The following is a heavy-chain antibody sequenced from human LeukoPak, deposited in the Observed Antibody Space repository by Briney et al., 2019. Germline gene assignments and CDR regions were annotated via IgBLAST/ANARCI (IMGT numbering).Heavy chain of an antibody. Sequence: EASVKVSCKASGYTFTSYDINWVRQATGQGGEWMGWMNPNSGNTGYTQKFQGRVTMTRNTSISTAYMELSSLRSEDTAVYYCARVGPYGGNSAPYAFDIWGQGTMVTVSS. CDR3: ARVGPYGGNSAPYAFDI. J-gene: IGHJ3*02. CDR1: GYTFTSYD. D-gene: IGHD4-23*01. CDR2: MNPNSGNT. V-gene: IGHV1-8*01.